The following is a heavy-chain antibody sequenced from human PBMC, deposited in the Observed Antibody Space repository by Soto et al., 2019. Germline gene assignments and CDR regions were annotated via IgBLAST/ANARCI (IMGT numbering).Heavy chain of an antibody. CDR1: GVTFSSYY. D-gene: IGHD1-20*01. J-gene: IGHJ6*02. Sequence: SETLTLTCTASGVTFSSYYWSWIRQPAGKGLEWIGRSYTSVSNKYNPSLKSRVTRAEDKSKNQFSMKRSTVTDADTDVYDSVGWQPDTRAPYNCDCGMDVWGQGTMVTVSS. CDR2: SYTSVSN. CDR3: VGWQPDTRAPYNCDCGMDV. V-gene: IGHV4-4*07.